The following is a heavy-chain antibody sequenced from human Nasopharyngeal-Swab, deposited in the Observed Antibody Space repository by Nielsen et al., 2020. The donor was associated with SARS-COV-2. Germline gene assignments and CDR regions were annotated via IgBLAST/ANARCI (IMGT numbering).Heavy chain of an antibody. CDR2: ISYDGSNK. J-gene: IGHJ5*02. CDR3: AKDVSDSRGGNWFDP. V-gene: IGHV3-30*18. D-gene: IGHD6-13*01. CDR1: GFTFSSYG. Sequence: GASLKISCAASGFTFSSYGMHWVRQAPGKGLEWVAVISYDGSNKYYADSVKGRFTISRDNSKNTLYLQMNSLRAEDTAVYYCAKDVSDSRGGNWFDPWGQGTLVTVSS.